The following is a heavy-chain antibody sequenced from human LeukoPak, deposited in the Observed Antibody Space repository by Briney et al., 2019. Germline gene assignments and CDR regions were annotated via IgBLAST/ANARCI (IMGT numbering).Heavy chain of an antibody. CDR1: GGTFSSYA. Sequence: WASVTVSCKASGGTFSSYAISWVRQAPGQGLEWMGGIIPIFGTANYAQKFQGRVTITADESTSTAYMELSSLRSEDTAVYYCARDSQIAAAGTFDYWGQGTLVTVSS. CDR3: ARDSQIAAAGTFDY. D-gene: IGHD6-13*01. V-gene: IGHV1-69*13. J-gene: IGHJ4*02. CDR2: IIPIFGTA.